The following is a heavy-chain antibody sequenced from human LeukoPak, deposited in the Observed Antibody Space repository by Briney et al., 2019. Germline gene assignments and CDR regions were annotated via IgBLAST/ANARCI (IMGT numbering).Heavy chain of an antibody. J-gene: IGHJ4*02. Sequence: GGSLRLSCAASGFTVSSNYMSWVRQAPGKGLEWVSVIYSGGSTYYADSVKGRFTISRDNSKNTLYLQMNSLRAEDMAVYYCARVDIVMYGFDYWGQGTLVTVSS. CDR2: IYSGGST. CDR3: ARVDIVMYGFDY. CDR1: GFTVSSNY. D-gene: IGHD2-2*03. V-gene: IGHV3-53*01.